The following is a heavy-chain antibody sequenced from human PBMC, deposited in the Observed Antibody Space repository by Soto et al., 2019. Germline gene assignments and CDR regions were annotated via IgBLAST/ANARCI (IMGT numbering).Heavy chain of an antibody. CDR1: GDSISSGGFS. V-gene: IGHV4-30-2*01. CDR2: IYHSGTS. J-gene: IGHJ4*02. Sequence: PSETLSLTCAVSGDSISSGGFSWRLIRQPPGKGLEWIGYIYHSGTSFYNPSLKSRVTISVDGSKNQFSLKENSVTAADTAVYYCARGRLVPAVNFDYWGLGTLGTV. D-gene: IGHD2-2*01. CDR3: ARGRLVPAVNFDY.